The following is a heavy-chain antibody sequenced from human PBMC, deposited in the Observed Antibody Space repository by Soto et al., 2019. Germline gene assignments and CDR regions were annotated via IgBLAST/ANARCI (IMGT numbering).Heavy chain of an antibody. V-gene: IGHV1-69*02. J-gene: IGHJ4*02. CDR3: ARVGAGSGWSYYFDY. CDR2: IIPILGIA. D-gene: IGHD6-19*01. CDR1: GGTFSSYT. Sequence: QVQLVQSGAEVKKPGSSVKVSCKASGGTFSSYTISWVRQAPGQGLEWMGRIIPILGIANYAQQFQGRVTITADKSTGTAYMELSSLRSEDTAVYYCARVGAGSGWSYYFDYWGQGTLVTVSS.